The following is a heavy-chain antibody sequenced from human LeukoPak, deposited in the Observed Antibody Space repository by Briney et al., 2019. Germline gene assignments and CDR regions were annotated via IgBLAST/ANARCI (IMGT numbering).Heavy chain of an antibody. CDR2: IYYSGST. Sequence: SETLSLTCTVSGGSISSSSYYWGWIRQPPGKGLEWIGSIYYSGSTYYNPSLKSRVTISVDTSKNQFSLKLSSVTAADTAVYYCASLEGDILTGYYFGVFDPWGRGTLVTVSS. CDR3: ASLEGDILTGYYFGVFDP. J-gene: IGHJ2*01. CDR1: GGSISSSSYY. D-gene: IGHD3-9*01. V-gene: IGHV4-39*01.